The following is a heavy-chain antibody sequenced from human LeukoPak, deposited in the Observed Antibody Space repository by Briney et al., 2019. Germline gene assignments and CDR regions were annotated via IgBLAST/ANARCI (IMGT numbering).Heavy chain of an antibody. CDR3: AKGGAVSSKSITMVRGTRRYSYYMDV. J-gene: IGHJ6*03. D-gene: IGHD3-10*01. V-gene: IGHV3-23*01. CDR2: VSGSGEST. CDR1: GFTFSSYG. Sequence: GGSLRLPCGASGFTFSSYGMSWVRQAPGKGLEWVSSVSGSGESTYYADSVKGRFTISRDNSKNMLYLQMNSLKAEDTAVYYCAKGGAVSSKSITMVRGTRRYSYYMDVWAKGTTVTISS.